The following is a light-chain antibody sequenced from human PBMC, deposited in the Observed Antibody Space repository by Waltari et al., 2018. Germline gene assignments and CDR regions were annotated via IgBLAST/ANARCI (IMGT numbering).Light chain of an antibody. CDR3: SSYAGSYTL. CDR1: RSDVGGYNY. J-gene: IGLJ2*01. CDR2: DVN. Sequence: QSALTQPRSVSGSPGQSPTISCTGTRSDVGGYNYVSWYQQHPGKAPKLIIYDVNKRPSGVPNHFSGSKSGNRTSLTISGLQAEDEADYFCSSYAGSYTLFGGGTKLTVL. V-gene: IGLV2-11*01.